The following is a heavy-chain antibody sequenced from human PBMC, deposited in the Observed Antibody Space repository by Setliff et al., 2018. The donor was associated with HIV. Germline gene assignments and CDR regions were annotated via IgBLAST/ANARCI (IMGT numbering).Heavy chain of an antibody. D-gene: IGHD3-22*01. CDR2: ISAYNLNT. J-gene: IGHJ4*02. V-gene: IGHV1-18*01. Sequence: ASVKVSCKASGGTFSSYAISWVRQAPGQGLEWMGWISAYNLNTNYAQKFQGRVTMTTDTSASTGYMELRSLRSDDTAVYYCARAYNHDSSGYQGFDYWGQGTLVTVSS. CDR3: ARAYNHDSSGYQGFDY. CDR1: GGTFSSYA.